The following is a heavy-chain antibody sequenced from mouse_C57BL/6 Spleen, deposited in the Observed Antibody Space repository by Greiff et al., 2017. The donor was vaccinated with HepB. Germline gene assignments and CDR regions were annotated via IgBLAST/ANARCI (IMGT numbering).Heavy chain of an antibody. Sequence: EVQLVESGPGLVKPSQSLSLTCSVTGYSITSGYYWNWIRQFPGNKLEWMGYISYDGSNNYNPSLKNRISITRDTSKNQFFLKLNSVTTEDTATYYCARDRDDYDVRLAYWGQGTLVTVSA. CDR3: ARDRDDYDVRLAY. V-gene: IGHV3-6*01. CDR1: GYSITSGYY. CDR2: ISYDGSN. D-gene: IGHD2-4*01. J-gene: IGHJ3*01.